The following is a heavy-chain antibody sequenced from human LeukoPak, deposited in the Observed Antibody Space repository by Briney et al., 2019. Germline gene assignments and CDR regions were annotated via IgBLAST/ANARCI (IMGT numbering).Heavy chain of an antibody. J-gene: IGHJ4*02. Sequence: EASVKVSCKASGGTFSSYAISRVRQAPGQGLEWMGGIIPIFGTANYAQKFQGRVTITADESTSTAYMELSSLRSEDTAVYYCARGGGYSYGLTDYWGQGTLVTVSS. CDR3: ARGGGYSYGLTDY. CDR2: IIPIFGTA. D-gene: IGHD5-18*01. CDR1: GGTFSSYA. V-gene: IGHV1-69*01.